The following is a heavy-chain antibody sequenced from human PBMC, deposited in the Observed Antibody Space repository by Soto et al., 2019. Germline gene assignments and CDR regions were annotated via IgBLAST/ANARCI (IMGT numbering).Heavy chain of an antibody. V-gene: IGHV1-69*12. CDR1: GGTFSSYA. J-gene: IGHJ6*02. CDR3: ARQGINEYYYDGMDV. CDR2: IIRIFGTP. D-gene: IGHD1-1*01. Sequence: QVQLVQSGAEVKKPGSSVKVSCKASGGTFSSYAVNWVRQAPGQGLEWMGGIIRIFGTPDYALRFQGRVTNTAVESPSTGHMDLSSLRSEDTAVYYGARQGINEYYYDGMDVWGQGTTVTVSS.